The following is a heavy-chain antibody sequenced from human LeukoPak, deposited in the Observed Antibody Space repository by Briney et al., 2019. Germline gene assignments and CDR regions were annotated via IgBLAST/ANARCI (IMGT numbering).Heavy chain of an antibody. Sequence: ASVKVSCKASGYTFTSYAMNWVRQAPGQGLEWMGWINTNTGNPTYAQGFTGRFVFSLDTSVSTAYLQISSLKAEDTAVYYCARAPPATRYCSGGSCYRALNYWGQGTLVTVSS. V-gene: IGHV7-4-1*02. D-gene: IGHD2-15*01. CDR3: ARAPPATRYCSGGSCYRALNY. CDR2: INTNTGNP. CDR1: GYTFTSYA. J-gene: IGHJ4*02.